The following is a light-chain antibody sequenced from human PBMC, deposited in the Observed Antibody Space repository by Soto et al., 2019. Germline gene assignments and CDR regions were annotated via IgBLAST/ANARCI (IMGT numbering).Light chain of an antibody. Sequence: SALTQPASVSGSPGQSITISCTGTSSDVGGYNYVSWYQQHPGKAPKLMSYDVSNRPSGVSNRFSGSKSGNTASLTISGLQAEDEGDDYCSSYTSSTTLVFGGGTKLTGL. CDR2: DVS. CDR3: SSYTSSTTLV. J-gene: IGLJ2*01. V-gene: IGLV2-14*01. CDR1: SSDVGGYNY.